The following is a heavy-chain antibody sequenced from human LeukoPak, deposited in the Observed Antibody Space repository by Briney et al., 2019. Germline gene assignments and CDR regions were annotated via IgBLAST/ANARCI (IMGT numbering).Heavy chain of an antibody. V-gene: IGHV4-59*01. CDR2: IYYSGST. J-gene: IGHJ4*02. Sequence: SETLSLTCTVSGGSISSYYWSWIRQPPGKGLEWIGYIYYSGSTNYNPSLKSRVTISVDTSKNQFSLKLSSVTAADTAVYYCARRRRHGSGSYCLDYWGQGTLVTVSS. CDR3: ARRRRHGSGSYCLDY. D-gene: IGHD3-10*01. CDR1: GGSISSYY.